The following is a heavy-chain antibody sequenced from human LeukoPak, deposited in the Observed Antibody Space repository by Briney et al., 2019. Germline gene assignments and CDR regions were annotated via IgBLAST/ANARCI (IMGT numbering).Heavy chain of an antibody. Sequence: PGGSLRLSCAASGFTFSSYGIHWVRQAPGKGLEWVAFIRDDGSNKYYADSVKGRFTISRDNSKNTLYLQMNSLRAEDTAVYYCAYLGGDGGDYWGQGTLVTVSS. D-gene: IGHD2-21*02. CDR1: GFTFSSYG. V-gene: IGHV3-30*02. CDR2: IRDDGSNK. CDR3: AYLGGDGGDY. J-gene: IGHJ4*02.